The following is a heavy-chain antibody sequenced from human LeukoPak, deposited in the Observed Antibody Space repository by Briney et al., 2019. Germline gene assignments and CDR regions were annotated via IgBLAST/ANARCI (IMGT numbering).Heavy chain of an antibody. V-gene: IGHV3-30*18. J-gene: IGHJ6*02. CDR1: GFTFSSYG. CDR2: ISYDGSNK. Sequence: GGSLRLSCAASGFTFSSYGMHWVRQAPGKGLEWVAVISYDGSNKYYADSVKGRFTISRDNSKNTLYLQMNSLRAEDTAVYYCAKEILGYYYYYGMDVWGLGTTVTVSS. CDR3: AKEILGYYYYYGMDV.